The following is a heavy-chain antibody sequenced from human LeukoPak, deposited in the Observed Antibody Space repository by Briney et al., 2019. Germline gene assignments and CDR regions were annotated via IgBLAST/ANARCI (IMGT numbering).Heavy chain of an antibody. V-gene: IGHV4-59*01. CDR1: GGSISSYY. J-gene: IGHJ6*03. CDR3: ARTGTTFFSVDYYMDV. D-gene: IGHD1-1*01. Sequence: PSETLSLTCTISGGSISSYYWSWIRQPPGKGLEWIGYIYYSGSTNYNPSLESRVTISLDTSKNQFSLKLSSVTAADTAVYYCARTGTTFFSVDYYMDVWGKGTTVTVSS. CDR2: IYYSGST.